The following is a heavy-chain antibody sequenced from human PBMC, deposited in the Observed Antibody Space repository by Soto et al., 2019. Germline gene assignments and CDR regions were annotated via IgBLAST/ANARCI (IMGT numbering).Heavy chain of an antibody. CDR3: ARRRPNYFDY. Sequence: SETLSLTCAVSGGSISSSNWWSWVRQPPGKGLEWIGEIYHSGSTNYNPSLKSRVTISVDTSKNQFSLKLSSVTAADTAVYYCARRRPNYFDYWGQGTLVTVSS. CDR1: GGSISSSNW. J-gene: IGHJ4*02. CDR2: IYHSGST. V-gene: IGHV4-4*02.